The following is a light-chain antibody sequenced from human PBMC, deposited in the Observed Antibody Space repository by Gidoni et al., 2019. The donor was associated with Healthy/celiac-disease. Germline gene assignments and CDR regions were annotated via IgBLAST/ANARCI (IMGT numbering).Light chain of an antibody. CDR3: QQYDNLPFT. J-gene: IGKJ3*01. V-gene: IGKV1-33*01. CDR2: DAS. CDR1: QDISNY. Sequence: DIQMTQSPSSLSASVGDRVTITCQASQDISNYLNWDQQKPGKAPKLLSYDASNLETGVPSRFSGSGSGTDFTFTISSLQPEDIATYYCQQYDNLPFTFGPGTKVDIK.